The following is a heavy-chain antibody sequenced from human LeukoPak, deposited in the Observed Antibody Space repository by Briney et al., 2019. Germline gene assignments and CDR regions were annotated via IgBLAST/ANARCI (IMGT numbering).Heavy chain of an antibody. D-gene: IGHD3-3*01. J-gene: IGHJ4*02. CDR3: ARGLDSITISGVVNTPFDY. V-gene: IGHV3-30*04. CDR2: ISYDGSNK. CDR1: GFTYNTYA. Sequence: GRSLRLSCAASGFTYNTYAIHWVRQAPGKGQEWVAVISYDGSNKDYTDSVKGRFTISRDNSKSTLYLHMNSLRAEDTAVYYCARGLDSITISGVVNTPFDYWGQGTLVTVSS.